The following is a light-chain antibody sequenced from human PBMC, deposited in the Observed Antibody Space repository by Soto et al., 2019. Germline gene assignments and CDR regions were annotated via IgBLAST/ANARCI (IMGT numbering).Light chain of an antibody. J-gene: IGKJ1*01. V-gene: IGKV3-11*01. CDR3: QQLSNWPPWI. CDR1: QSVRRD. Sequence: EIVLTQSPAALSLSPGERVTLSYRASQSVRRDLAWYQQKPGQAPRLLIYDASNRAPGIPARFSGSGSGTDFTLIISSLEAEDFAVYYCQQLSNWPPWIFGQGTKVDIK. CDR2: DAS.